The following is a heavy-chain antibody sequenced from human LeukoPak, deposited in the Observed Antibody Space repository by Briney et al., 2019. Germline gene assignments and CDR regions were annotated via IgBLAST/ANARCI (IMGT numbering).Heavy chain of an antibody. CDR2: IYSGGST. V-gene: IGHV3-53*01. CDR1: GFTVSSNY. CDR3: ARVWLRQYFDY. Sequence: PGGSLRLSCAASGFTVSSNYMSWVRQAPGKGLEWVSVIYSGGSTYYADSVKGRFTISRDNSKNTLYLQMNSLRAEDTAVYYCARVWLRQYFDYWGQGTLVTVSS. J-gene: IGHJ4*02. D-gene: IGHD5-12*01.